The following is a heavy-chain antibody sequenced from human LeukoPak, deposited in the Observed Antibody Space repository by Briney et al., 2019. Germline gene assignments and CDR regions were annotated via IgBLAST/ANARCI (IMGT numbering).Heavy chain of an antibody. CDR2: IKSKTDGGTT. CDR1: GSTFGNYA. J-gene: IGHJ5*02. V-gene: IGHV3-15*01. D-gene: IGHD3-10*01. Sequence: GGSLRLSCAASGSTFGNYAMSWVRQAPGKGLEWVGRIKSKTDGGTTDYAAPVKGRFTISRDDSKNTLYLQMNSLKTEDTAVYYCTTDPPVTMVRGVTWGQGTLVTVSS. CDR3: TTDPPVTMVRGVT.